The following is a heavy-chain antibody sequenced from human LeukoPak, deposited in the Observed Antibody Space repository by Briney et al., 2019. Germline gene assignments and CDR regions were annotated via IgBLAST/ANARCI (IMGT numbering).Heavy chain of an antibody. J-gene: IGHJ4*02. Sequence: GASVKVSCKASGYYMHWVRQAPGQGLEWMGWVNSDSGATNYEQKFQGRVTMTRDTSINTVYLELSSLTSDDTAIYYCARKDAGPSSFDYWGQGSLVTVSS. V-gene: IGHV1-2*02. CDR1: GYY. CDR3: ARKDAGPSSFDY. CDR2: VNSDSGAT.